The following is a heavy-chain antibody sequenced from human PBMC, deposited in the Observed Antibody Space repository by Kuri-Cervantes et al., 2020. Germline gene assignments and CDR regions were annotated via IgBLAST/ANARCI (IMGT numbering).Heavy chain of an antibody. Sequence: ASVKVSCKSSGFTFTGYYIHWVRQAPGQGLEWMGWINLYSGGTSYAHKFQGSVIMTRDKSTTTAYMELSSLRSEDTAVYYCARVRGYCGGDCNSYYYYYMDVWGTGTTVTVSS. CDR1: GFTFTGYY. CDR2: INLYSGGT. V-gene: IGHV1-2*02. J-gene: IGHJ6*03. CDR3: ARVRGYCGGDCNSYYYYYMDV. D-gene: IGHD2-21*02.